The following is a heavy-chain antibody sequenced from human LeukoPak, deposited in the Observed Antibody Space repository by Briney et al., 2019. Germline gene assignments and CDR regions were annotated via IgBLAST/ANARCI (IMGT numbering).Heavy chain of an antibody. V-gene: IGHV4-59*01. CDR2: IHHGGNS. Sequence: SETLSLTCIVSRRSIRSYYWSWIRQPPGKGLESSGYIHHGGNSDYNPSLKSRVTISGETSKNKFFLNLSSVTAADTSMYYCARGRYYYDSSGYPYNWLDHWGQGTMVTVCS. D-gene: IGHD3-22*01. J-gene: IGHJ5*02. CDR1: RRSIRSYY. CDR3: ARGRYYYDSSGYPYNWLDH.